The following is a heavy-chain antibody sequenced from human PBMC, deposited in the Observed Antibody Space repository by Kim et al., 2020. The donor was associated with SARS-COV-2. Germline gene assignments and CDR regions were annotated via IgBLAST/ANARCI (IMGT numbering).Heavy chain of an antibody. J-gene: IGHJ4*02. D-gene: IGHD3-3*01. CDR3: ARAHYDFWSGYDY. Sequence: YAQKFQGRVTITADESTSTAYMELSSLRSEDTAVYYCARAHYDFWSGYDYWGQGTLVTVSS. V-gene: IGHV1-69*01.